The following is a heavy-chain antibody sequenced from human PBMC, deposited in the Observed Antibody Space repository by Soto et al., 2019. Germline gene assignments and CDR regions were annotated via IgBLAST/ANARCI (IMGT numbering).Heavy chain of an antibody. V-gene: IGHV5-10-1*01. Sequence: PGESLKISCKGSGYSFTSYWISWVRQMPGKGLEWMGRIDPSDSYTNYSPSFQGHVTISADKSISTAYLQWSSLKASDTAMYYCARLEEIAVADSYYYGMDVWGQGTTVTVSS. CDR1: GYSFTSYW. CDR3: ARLEEIAVADSYYYGMDV. CDR2: IDPSDSYT. J-gene: IGHJ6*02. D-gene: IGHD6-19*01.